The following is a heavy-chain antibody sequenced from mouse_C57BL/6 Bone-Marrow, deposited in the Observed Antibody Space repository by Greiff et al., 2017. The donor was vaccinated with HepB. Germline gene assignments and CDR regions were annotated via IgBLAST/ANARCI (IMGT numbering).Heavy chain of an antibody. D-gene: IGHD2-3*01. CDR1: GYTFTSYW. CDR2: NHPNSGST. Sequence: QVQLLQPGAELVKPGASVKLSCKASGYTFTSYWMHWVKQRPGQGLEWIGMNHPNSGSTNYNEKFKSKATLTVDKSSSTDYMQLSSLTSEDSAVYYCAREDGYYDYWGQGTTLTVSS. J-gene: IGHJ2*01. CDR3: AREDGYYDY. V-gene: IGHV1-64*01.